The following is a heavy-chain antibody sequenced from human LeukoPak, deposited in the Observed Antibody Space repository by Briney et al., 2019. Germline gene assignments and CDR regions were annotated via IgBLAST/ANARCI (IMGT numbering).Heavy chain of an antibody. CDR2: IYYSGST. Sequence: SETLSLTCTVSGGSISSGGYYWSWIRQHPGKGLEWIGYIYYSGSTYYNPSLKSRVTISVDTSKNQFSLKLSSVTAADTAVYYCASLRDYSSAFDIWGQGTMVTVSS. J-gene: IGHJ3*02. CDR3: ASLRDYSSAFDI. D-gene: IGHD3-10*01. V-gene: IGHV4-31*03. CDR1: GGSISSGGYY.